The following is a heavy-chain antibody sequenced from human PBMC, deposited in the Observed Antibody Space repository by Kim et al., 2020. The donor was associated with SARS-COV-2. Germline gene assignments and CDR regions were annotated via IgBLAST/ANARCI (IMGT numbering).Heavy chain of an antibody. J-gene: IGHJ4*02. CDR2: IYYSGST. CDR1: GGSISSSSYY. Sequence: SETLSLTCTVSGGSISSSSYYWGWIRQPPGKGLEWIGSIYYSGSTYYNPSLKSRVTISVDTSKNQFSLKLSSVTAADTAVYYCARHRDETILMVYATPFDYWGQGTLVTVSS. D-gene: IGHD2-8*01. CDR3: ARHRDETILMVYATPFDY. V-gene: IGHV4-39*01.